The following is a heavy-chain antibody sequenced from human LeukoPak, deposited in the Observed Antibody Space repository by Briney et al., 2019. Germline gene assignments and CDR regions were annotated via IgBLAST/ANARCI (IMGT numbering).Heavy chain of an antibody. CDR1: GGSISSYY. CDR3: ARHGVATMKRVDV. D-gene: IGHD5-24*01. CDR2: IYPSGST. V-gene: IGHV4-59*08. Sequence: PSETLSLTCTVSGGSISSYYWSWIRQPPGKGLEWIGYIYPSGSTNYNPSLKSRVTLSVDTSKNQFSLNLTSVTAADTAVYYCARHGVATMKRVDVRGKGTTVTVSS. J-gene: IGHJ6*04.